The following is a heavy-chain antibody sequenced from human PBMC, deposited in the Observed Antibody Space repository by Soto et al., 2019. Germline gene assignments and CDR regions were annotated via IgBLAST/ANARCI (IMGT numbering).Heavy chain of an antibody. V-gene: IGHV3-7*01. J-gene: IGHJ4*02. Sequence: GGSLRLSCAASGFTFSSYWMSWVRQAPGKGLEWVANIKQDGSEKYYVDSVKGRFTISRDNAKNSLYLQMNSLRAEDTAVYYCARIPHDYGDYCFDYWGQGTLVTVSS. CDR2: IKQDGSEK. D-gene: IGHD4-17*01. CDR3: ARIPHDYGDYCFDY. CDR1: GFTFSSYW.